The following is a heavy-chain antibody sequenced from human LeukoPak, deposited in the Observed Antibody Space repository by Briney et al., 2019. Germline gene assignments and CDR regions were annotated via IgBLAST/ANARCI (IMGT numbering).Heavy chain of an antibody. CDR1: GGSFSGYY. J-gene: IGHJ3*02. CDR3: ARLWAAAGTPPDAFDI. Sequence: KPSETLSLTCAVYGGSFSGYYWSWIRQPPGKGLEWIGEINHSGSTNYNPSLKSRVTISVDTSKNQFSLKLSSVTAADTAVYYCARLWAAAGTPPDAFDIWGQGTMVTVSS. D-gene: IGHD6-13*01. V-gene: IGHV4-34*01. CDR2: INHSGST.